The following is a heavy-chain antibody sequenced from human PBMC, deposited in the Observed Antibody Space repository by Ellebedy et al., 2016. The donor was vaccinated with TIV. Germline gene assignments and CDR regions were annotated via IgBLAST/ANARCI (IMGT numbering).Heavy chain of an antibody. Sequence: AASVKVSCKASGYTFTSYDINWVRQATGQGLEWMGWMNPNSGNTGCAQKFQGRVTMTRNNSISTAYMELSSLRSEDTAVYYCAREQGLGGPEDRYYYYYYGMDVWGQGTTVTVSS. CDR3: AREQGLGGPEDRYYYYYYGMDV. D-gene: IGHD3/OR15-3a*01. V-gene: IGHV1-8*01. J-gene: IGHJ6*02. CDR1: GYTFTSYD. CDR2: MNPNSGNT.